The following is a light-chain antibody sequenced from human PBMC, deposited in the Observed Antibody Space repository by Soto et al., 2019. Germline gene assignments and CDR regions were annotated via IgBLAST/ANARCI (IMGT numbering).Light chain of an antibody. CDR3: CTWDNRLSAVV. V-gene: IGLV1-51*01. CDR2: DNN. CDR1: SSNIGNNY. J-gene: IGLJ2*01. Sequence: QSVLTQPPSVSAAPGQKVTISCSGSSSNIGNNYVSWYQQLPGTAPKLLIYDNNKRPSGIPDRFSGSKSGTSATLGITGLPTGDAAAYYSCTWDNRLSAVVFGGGTKLTVL.